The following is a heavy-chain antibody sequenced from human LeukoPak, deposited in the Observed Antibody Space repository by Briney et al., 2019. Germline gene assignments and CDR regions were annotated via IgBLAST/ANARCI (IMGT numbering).Heavy chain of an antibody. CDR2: ISGSGGST. Sequence: GGSLRLSCAASGFTFSSYAMSWVRQAPGKGLEWVSAISGSGGSTYYADSVKGRFTISRDNSKNTLYLQMNSLRAEDTAVHYCAKDTGNYYDSSGYYYWGQGTLVTVSS. V-gene: IGHV3-23*01. CDR1: GFTFSSYA. D-gene: IGHD3-22*01. CDR3: AKDTGNYYDSSGYYY. J-gene: IGHJ4*02.